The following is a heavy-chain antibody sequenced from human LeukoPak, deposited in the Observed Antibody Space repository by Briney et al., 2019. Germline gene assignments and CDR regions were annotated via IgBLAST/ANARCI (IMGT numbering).Heavy chain of an antibody. J-gene: IGHJ6*03. Sequence: GGSLRLSCAASGFTFSSYWMSWVRQAPGKGLEWVANIKQDGSEKYYVDSVKGRFTISRDNAKNSLYLQMNSLRAEDTAVYYCATGTSLYSSGWYGPGYYMDVWGKGTTVTISS. CDR2: IKQDGSEK. V-gene: IGHV3-7*01. D-gene: IGHD6-19*01. CDR1: GFTFSSYW. CDR3: ATGTSLYSSGWYGPGYYMDV.